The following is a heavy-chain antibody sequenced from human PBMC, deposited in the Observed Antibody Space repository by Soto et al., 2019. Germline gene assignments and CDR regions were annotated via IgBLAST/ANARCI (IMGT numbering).Heavy chain of an antibody. D-gene: IGHD2-15*01. J-gene: IGHJ4*02. CDR2: ISNTGST. Sequence: PGGSLRLSCVASGFTVSNNYMSWVRQAPGRGLEWVSAISNTGSTYYAGSVKGRSTISRDSSTNTLYLEANSLRADDTAVYYCAKVNVVVVAATFEYEYYFDYWGQGTLVTVSS. CDR1: GFTVSNNY. V-gene: IGHV3-53*01. CDR3: AKVNVVVVAATFEYEYYFDY.